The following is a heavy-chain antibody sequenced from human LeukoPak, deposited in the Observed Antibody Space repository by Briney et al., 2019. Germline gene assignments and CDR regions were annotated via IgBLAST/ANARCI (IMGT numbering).Heavy chain of an antibody. Sequence: GGSLRLSCAASGFTFSSYWTHWVRQAPGKGLVWVSAISGTGDSPHYADSVKGRFTISRDNSKNTLYLQMNSLRAEDTAFYYCAKDIGWFDPWGQGTLVTVSS. CDR2: ISGTGDSP. J-gene: IGHJ5*02. V-gene: IGHV3-23*01. CDR3: AKDIGWFDP. CDR1: GFTFSSYW.